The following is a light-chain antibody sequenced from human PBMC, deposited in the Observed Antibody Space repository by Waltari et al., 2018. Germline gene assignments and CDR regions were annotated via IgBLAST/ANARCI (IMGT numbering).Light chain of an antibody. CDR3: QQYSDWPWT. CDR1: QTVRGS. V-gene: IGKV3-15*01. J-gene: IGKJ1*01. Sequence: ETVMTQSPATLSVSPGESATLPCRASQTVRGSLAWYQQRPGQAPRLLIDGASTRATGIPARFSGSGSGTEFTLTISSLQSEDFAVYYCQQYSDWPWTFGQGTKVEI. CDR2: GAS.